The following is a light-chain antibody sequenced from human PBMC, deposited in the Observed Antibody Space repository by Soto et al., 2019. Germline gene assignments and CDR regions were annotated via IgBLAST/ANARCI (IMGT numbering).Light chain of an antibody. Sequence: DIHMSQSPSSLSTSEGDSVTITCRASQSISNYLIWYQQKPGKAPKLLIYAASSLQSGVPSRFSGSGSGTDFTLTIISLQAEDFATDYCQQRYSTPWTFGQGTKVDIK. CDR2: AAS. CDR3: QQRYSTPWT. J-gene: IGKJ1*01. CDR1: QSISNY. V-gene: IGKV1-39*01.